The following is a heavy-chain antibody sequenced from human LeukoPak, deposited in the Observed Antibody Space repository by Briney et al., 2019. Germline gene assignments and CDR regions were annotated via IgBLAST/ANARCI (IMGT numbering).Heavy chain of an antibody. V-gene: IGHV3-23*01. Sequence: AGGSLRLSCEASGFTFISNFMSWVRQAPGKGQEWVASIIGSRRTTKYADAVKGRFTISRDNSKNSLYLQMSSLIVDDTAVYYCEREGRGIVGASAYWGRGTLVAVSS. CDR2: IIGSRRTT. J-gene: IGHJ4*02. D-gene: IGHD1-26*01. CDR3: EREGRGIVGASAY. CDR1: GFTFISNF.